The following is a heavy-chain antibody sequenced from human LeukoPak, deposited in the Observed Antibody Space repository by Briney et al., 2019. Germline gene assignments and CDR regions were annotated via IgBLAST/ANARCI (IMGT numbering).Heavy chain of an antibody. V-gene: IGHV4-38-2*01. Sequence: SETLSLTCAVSGYSISSGYYWGWIRQPPGKGMEWIGSIYYSGTTYYNPSLESRVTISVDTSDNQFSLKLTSVTAADSAVYFCAGYNFYYFDYWGQGTLVTVSS. J-gene: IGHJ4*02. CDR2: IYYSGTT. D-gene: IGHD5-24*01. CDR1: GYSISSGYY. CDR3: AGYNFYYFDY.